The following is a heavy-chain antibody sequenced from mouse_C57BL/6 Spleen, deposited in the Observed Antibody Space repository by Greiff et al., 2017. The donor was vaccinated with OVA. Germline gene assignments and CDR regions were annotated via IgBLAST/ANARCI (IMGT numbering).Heavy chain of an antibody. V-gene: IGHV1-69*01. J-gene: IGHJ3*01. CDR3: ARSGGLRPWFAY. CDR2: IDPSDSYT. D-gene: IGHD2-4*01. CDR1: GYTFTSYW. Sequence: QVQLQQPGAELVMPGASVKLSCKASGYTFTSYWMHWVKQRPGQGLEWIGEIDPSDSYTNYNQKFKGKSTLTVDKSSSTAYMQLSSLTSEDSAVYYCARSGGLRPWFAYWGQGTLVTVSA.